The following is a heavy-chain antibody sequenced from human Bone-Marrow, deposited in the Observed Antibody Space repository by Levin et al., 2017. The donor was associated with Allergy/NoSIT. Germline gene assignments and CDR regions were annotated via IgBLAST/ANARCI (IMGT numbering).Heavy chain of an antibody. CDR2: ISDSGDIS. J-gene: IGHJ5*02. CDR3: ARHFSDIQSYQMPGFRWFS. CDR1: GFTFSSYG. Sequence: AGGSLRLSCAASGFTFSSYGMSWVRQAPGKGLEWVSGISDSGDISYYADSVKGRFAISRDNSKNTVSLQMNSLRAEDTALYYCARHFSDIQSYQMPGFRWFSWGPGTLVTVSS. V-gene: IGHV3-23*01. D-gene: IGHD2-2*01.